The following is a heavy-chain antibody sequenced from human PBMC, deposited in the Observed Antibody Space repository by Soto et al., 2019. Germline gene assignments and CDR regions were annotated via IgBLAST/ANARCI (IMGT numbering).Heavy chain of an antibody. V-gene: IGHV1-8*01. D-gene: IGHD2-21*02. J-gene: IGHJ6*02. CDR3: IQSRCGGDCLQSYASYYYYGMDV. Sequence: GASVKVSCKTSGYTFTSYDINWVRQATGQGLEWMGWMNPNSGNTGYSPSLRSRLTITKDTSKNQVVLTMTNMDPVDTATYYCIQSRCGGDCLQSYASYYYYGMDVWGQGTTVTVSS. CDR1: GYTFTSYD. CDR2: MNPNSGNT.